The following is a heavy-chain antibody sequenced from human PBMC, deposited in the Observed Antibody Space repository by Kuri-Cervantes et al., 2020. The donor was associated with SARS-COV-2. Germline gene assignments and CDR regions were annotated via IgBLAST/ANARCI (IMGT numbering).Heavy chain of an antibody. CDR3: AKLGMAFGLVIPPPQASRMDV. J-gene: IGHJ6*03. V-gene: IGHV3-30-3*02. D-gene: IGHD3/OR15-3a*01. CDR2: ISYDGSNK. CDR1: GFPFRSYA. Sequence: SLKIPCAAPGFPFRSYAMHWVRQAPGKGLEWGAVISYDGSNKYYADSVKGRFTISRDNSKNTPYLQMNSLRAEETAVYYCAKLGMAFGLVIPPPQASRMDVWGKGTTVTVSS.